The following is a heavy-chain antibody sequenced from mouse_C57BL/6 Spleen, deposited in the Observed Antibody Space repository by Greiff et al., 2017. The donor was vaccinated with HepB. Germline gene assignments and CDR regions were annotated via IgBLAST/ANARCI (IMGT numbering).Heavy chain of an antibody. J-gene: IGHJ4*01. V-gene: IGHV14-1*01. Sequence: ESGAELVRPGASVKLSCTASGFNIKDYYMHWVKQRPEQGLEWIGRIDPEDGDTEYAPKFQGKATMTADTSSNTAYLQLSSLTSEDTAVYYCTTDYYGSSYAMDYWGQGTSVTVSS. D-gene: IGHD1-1*01. CDR2: IDPEDGDT. CDR1: GFNIKDYY. CDR3: TTDYYGSSYAMDY.